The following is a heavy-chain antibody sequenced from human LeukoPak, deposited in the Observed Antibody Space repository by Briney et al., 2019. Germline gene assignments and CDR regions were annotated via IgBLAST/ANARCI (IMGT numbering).Heavy chain of an antibody. V-gene: IGHV4-4*07. J-gene: IGHJ3*02. CDR2: IYTSGST. CDR3: ARGAYYYDSSGYKGAFDI. CDR1: GGSISSYY. D-gene: IGHD3-22*01. Sequence: SETLSLTCTVSGGSISSYYWSWIRQPAGKGLEWIGRIYTSGSTNYNPSLKSRVTMSVDTSKNQLSLKLSSVTAADTAVYYCARGAYYYDSSGYKGAFDIWGQGTMVTVSS.